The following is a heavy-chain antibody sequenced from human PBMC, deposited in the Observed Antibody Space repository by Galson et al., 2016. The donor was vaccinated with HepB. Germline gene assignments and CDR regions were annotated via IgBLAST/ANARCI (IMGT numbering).Heavy chain of an antibody. CDR1: EDTLSSHA. D-gene: IGHD3-22*01. V-gene: IGHV1-69*06. CDR2: IIPIFGTG. J-gene: IGHJ3*01. Sequence: SVKVSCKASEDTLSSHAISWVRQAPGQGLEWMGGIIPIFGTGNYAPNFQGRVTITADKSTDTAYMQLSSLRPEDTAIYYCARLMTYYYEGGAYSSGDAFDVWGQGTTVTVSS. CDR3: ARLMTYYYEGGAYSSGDAFDV.